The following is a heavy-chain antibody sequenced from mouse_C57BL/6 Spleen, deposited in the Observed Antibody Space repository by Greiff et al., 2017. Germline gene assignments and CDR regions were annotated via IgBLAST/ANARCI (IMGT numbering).Heavy chain of an antibody. Sequence: QVQLQQSGAELVRPGASVKLSCKASGYTFTDYYINWVKQRPGQGLEWIARIYPGSGNTYYNEKFKGKATLTAEKSSSTSYMQLSSLTSEDSSVYFSARWWDLLCSSMDYWGQGTSVTVSS. CDR3: ARWWDLLCSSMDY. D-gene: IGHD2-1*01. V-gene: IGHV1-76*01. CDR2: IYPGSGNT. CDR1: GYTFTDYY. J-gene: IGHJ4*01.